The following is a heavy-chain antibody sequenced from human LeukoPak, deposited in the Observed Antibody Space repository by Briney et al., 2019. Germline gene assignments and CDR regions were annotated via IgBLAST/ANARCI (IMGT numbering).Heavy chain of an antibody. CDR2: IYSGGST. J-gene: IGHJ4*02. D-gene: IGHD1-26*01. CDR1: GLTAGGNY. CDR3: ARVAGNVGATGGDY. V-gene: IGHV3-53*01. Sequence: GGSLRSSCAASGLTAGGNYMSWVFQAPGKGLEGAPVIYSGGSTYYADSVKGRFTISRDNSKNTLYLQMNSLRAEDTAVYYCARVAGNVGATGGDYWGQGTLVTVSS.